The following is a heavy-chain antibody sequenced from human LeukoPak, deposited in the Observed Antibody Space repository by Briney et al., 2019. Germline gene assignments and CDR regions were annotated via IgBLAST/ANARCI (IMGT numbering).Heavy chain of an antibody. CDR1: GGSISSGGYY. D-gene: IGHD1-26*01. CDR2: IYHSGST. Sequence: PSETLSLTCTVSGGSISSGGYYWSWIRQPPGKSLEWIGYIYHSGSTYYNPSLKSRVTISVDRSKNQFSLKLSSVTAADTAVYYCARRSSGSYSIDYWGQGTLVTVSS. V-gene: IGHV4-30-2*01. CDR3: ARRSSGSYSIDY. J-gene: IGHJ4*02.